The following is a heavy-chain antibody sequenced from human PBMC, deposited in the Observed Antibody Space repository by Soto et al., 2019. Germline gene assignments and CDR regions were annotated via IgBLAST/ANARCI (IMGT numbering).Heavy chain of an antibody. D-gene: IGHD2-15*01. CDR2: FDPEDGET. CDR3: ATERTVVVVAASPRHAFDI. CDR1: GYTLNELS. Sequence: GASVKVSCKVSGYTLNELSMHWVRQAPGKGLEWMGGFDPEDGETIYAQKFQGRVTMTEDTSTDTAYMELSSLRSEDTAVYYCATERTVVVVAASPRHAFDIWGQGTMVTVSS. J-gene: IGHJ3*02. V-gene: IGHV1-24*01.